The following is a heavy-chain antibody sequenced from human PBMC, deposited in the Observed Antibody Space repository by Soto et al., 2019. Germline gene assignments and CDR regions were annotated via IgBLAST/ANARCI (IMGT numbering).Heavy chain of an antibody. V-gene: IGHV3-30*18. CDR1: GFTFSSYG. CDR3: VKENYGDSSTYGFDI. J-gene: IGHJ3*02. CDR2: ISYDGSKK. Sequence: QVQLVESGGGVVQPGRSLRLSCAASGFTFSSYGIHWVRQAPGKGLEWVAVISYDGSKKYYADSVKGRITISRDNSNNTLYLQMNSLRGEDTAVYYCVKENYGDSSTYGFDIWGQGTMVTVSS. D-gene: IGHD4-17*01.